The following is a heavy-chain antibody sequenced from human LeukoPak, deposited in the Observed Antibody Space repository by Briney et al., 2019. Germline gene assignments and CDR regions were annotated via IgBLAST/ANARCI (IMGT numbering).Heavy chain of an antibody. CDR3: AKTTGGWPRFFDH. J-gene: IGHJ4*02. V-gene: IGHV3-30*18. Sequence: GGSLRLSCAASGYPFSGSDIHRVRQAPGKGLEWVAFVSHEGSSKFYAESVKGRFGISRDNSKSTTYLQMNGLRADDTAVYYCAKTTGGWPRFFDHWGQGTLVAVSS. CDR1: GYPFSGSD. D-gene: IGHD6-19*01. CDR2: VSHEGSSK.